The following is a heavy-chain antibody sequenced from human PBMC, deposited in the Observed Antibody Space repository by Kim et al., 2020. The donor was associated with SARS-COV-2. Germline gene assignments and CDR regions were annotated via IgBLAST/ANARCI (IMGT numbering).Heavy chain of an antibody. V-gene: IGHV3-15*01. Sequence: GGSLRLSCAASGFTFSNAWMSWVRQAPGKGLEWVGRIKSKTDGGTTDYAAPVKGRFTISRDDSKNTLYLQMNSLKTEDTAVYYCTTGSGGSDYVWGSYRYGFDYWGQGTLVTVSS. D-gene: IGHD3-16*02. CDR3: TTGSGGSDYVWGSYRYGFDY. CDR1: GFTFSNAW. J-gene: IGHJ4*02. CDR2: IKSKTDGGTT.